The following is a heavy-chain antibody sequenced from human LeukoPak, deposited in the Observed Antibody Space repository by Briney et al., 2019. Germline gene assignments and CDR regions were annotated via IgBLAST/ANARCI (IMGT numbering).Heavy chain of an antibody. V-gene: IGHV3-21*01. CDR3: VRGSYGAYDY. Sequence: PGGSLRLSCAASGFNFNTYTMNGVPQAPGKGLEWVSSISSDSSYIYYADAVQGRFTVSRDNAKYSLYLQMNSLRAEDTAVYYCVRGSYGAYDYWGQGSLVTVSS. J-gene: IGHJ4*02. CDR1: GFNFNTYT. D-gene: IGHD4-17*01. CDR2: ISSDSSYI.